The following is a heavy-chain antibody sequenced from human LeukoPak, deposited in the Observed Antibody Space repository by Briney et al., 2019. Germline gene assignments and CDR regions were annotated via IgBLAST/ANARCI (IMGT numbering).Heavy chain of an antibody. V-gene: IGHV4-59*01. Sequence: SETLSLTCTVSGGSISSYYWGWIRQPPGKGLEWIGYIYYSGSTNYNPSLKSRVTISVDTSKNQFSLKLSSVTAADTAVYYCARDAGYYDSSGYYWYYWGQGTLVTVSS. CDR3: ARDAGYYDSSGYYWYY. CDR2: IYYSGST. D-gene: IGHD3-22*01. J-gene: IGHJ4*02. CDR1: GGSISSYY.